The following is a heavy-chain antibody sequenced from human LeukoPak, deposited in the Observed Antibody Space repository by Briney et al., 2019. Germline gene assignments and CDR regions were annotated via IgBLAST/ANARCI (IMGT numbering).Heavy chain of an antibody. V-gene: IGHV3-30*03. CDR2: ISYDGSNK. Sequence: GGSLRLSCAASGFTFSNYGMHWVRQAPGKGLEWVAVISYDGSNKYYADSVKGRFTISRDIANSLLYLQMNSLRADDTAVYYCARDLDYSTGFDYWGQGTLVTVSS. CDR1: GFTFSNYG. CDR3: ARDLDYSTGFDY. D-gene: IGHD4-11*01. J-gene: IGHJ4*02.